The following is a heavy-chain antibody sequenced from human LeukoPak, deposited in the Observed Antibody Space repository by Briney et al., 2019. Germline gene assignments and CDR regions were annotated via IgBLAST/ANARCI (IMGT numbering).Heavy chain of an antibody. CDR3: AKDPGSSGYFENWFDP. J-gene: IGHJ5*02. CDR1: GFTFSSYA. D-gene: IGHD3-22*01. Sequence: PGGCLRLSCAASGFTFSSYAMSWVRQAPGKGLEWVSAISGSGGSTYYADSVKGRFTISRDNSKHTLCLQMNSLRAGDKAGYYCAKDPGSSGYFENWFDPWGQGTLVTVSS. V-gene: IGHV3-23*01. CDR2: ISGSGGST.